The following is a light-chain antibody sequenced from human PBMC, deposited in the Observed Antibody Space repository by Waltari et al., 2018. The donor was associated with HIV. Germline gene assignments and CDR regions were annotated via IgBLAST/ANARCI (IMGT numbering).Light chain of an antibody. Sequence: DIQMTQAPSSLSASVGDRVTITCRASHRVSTYLNWDQQSAWRAPKLLIYAAANLHSGGPSRFSGSGSGTAFTLTISSLQPEDFATFYCQQSYNFPWTFGQGTKVEI. V-gene: IGKV1-39*01. CDR2: AAA. J-gene: IGKJ1*01. CDR3: QQSYNFPWT. CDR1: HRVSTY.